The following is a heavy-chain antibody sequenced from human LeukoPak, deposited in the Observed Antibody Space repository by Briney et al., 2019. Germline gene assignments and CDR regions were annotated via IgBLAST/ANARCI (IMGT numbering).Heavy chain of an antibody. V-gene: IGHV4-59*01. CDR3: ASLYCSSTSCYDY. CDR2: IYYSGST. J-gene: IGHJ4*02. D-gene: IGHD2-2*01. Sequence: SETLSLTCTVSGGSISSYYWSWIRQPPGKELEWIGDIYYSGSTNYNPSLKSRVTISVDTSKNQFSLKLSSVTAADTAVYYCASLYCSSTSCYDYWGQGTLVTVSS. CDR1: GGSISSYY.